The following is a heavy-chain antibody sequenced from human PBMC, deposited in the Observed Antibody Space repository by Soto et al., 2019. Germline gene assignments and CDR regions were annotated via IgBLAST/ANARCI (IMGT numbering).Heavy chain of an antibody. D-gene: IGHD1-26*01. Sequence: SVKVACNASGYTFTRYYMHWVRQAPGRGLEWIGWIVVVSGSTNYARHFQGRVAISRDMSSSTAYLDLSDLKYDDTAVYFCSADHPHMAMGWPVWGQGTTVTVSS. CDR3: SADHPHMAMGWPV. J-gene: IGHJ6*02. CDR2: IVVVSGST. CDR1: GYTFTRYY. V-gene: IGHV1-2*02.